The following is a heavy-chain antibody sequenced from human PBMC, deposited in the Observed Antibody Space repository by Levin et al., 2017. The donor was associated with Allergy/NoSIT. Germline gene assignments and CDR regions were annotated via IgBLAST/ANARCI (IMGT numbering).Heavy chain of an antibody. V-gene: IGHV3-66*01. J-gene: IGHJ4*02. CDR1: GFPVSSNY. CDR3: AKGWGASSGWVDY. CDR2: IYSNNDIT. Sequence: LSLTCAASGFPVSSNYMAWVRQAPGKGLQWVSVIYSNNDITYYAESVKGRFTISRDNSKNTLYLQMNSLRVEDTALYYCAKGWGASSGWVDYWGQGTLVTVSS. D-gene: IGHD6-19*01.